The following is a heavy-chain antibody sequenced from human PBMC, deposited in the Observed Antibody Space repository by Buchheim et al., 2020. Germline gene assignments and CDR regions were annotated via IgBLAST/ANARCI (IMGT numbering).Heavy chain of an antibody. CDR3: AKDSVVGAKNYYYMDV. V-gene: IGHV3-30*18. Sequence: QVQLVESGGGVVQPGRFLRLSCAASGFTFSSYGMHWVRRAPGKGLEWVTIISYDGSDKNYADSVKGRFTISRDSSKNTVYLQMNSLRAEDTAIYYCAKDSVVGAKNYYYMDVWGKGTT. CDR1: GFTFSSYG. D-gene: IGHD1-26*01. J-gene: IGHJ6*03. CDR2: ISYDGSDK.